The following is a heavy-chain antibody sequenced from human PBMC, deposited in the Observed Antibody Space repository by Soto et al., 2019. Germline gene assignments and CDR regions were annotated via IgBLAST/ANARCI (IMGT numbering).Heavy chain of an antibody. V-gene: IGHV4-59*01. CDR1: GGSISSYY. D-gene: IGHD3-16*01. J-gene: IGHJ6*03. CDR3: ARGEGYAHTPIYYYYYYMDV. CDR2: IYYSGST. Sequence: SETLSLTCTVSGGSISSYYWSWIRQPPGKGLEWIGYIYYSGSTNYNPSLKSRVTISVDTSKNQFSLKLSSVTAADTAVYYCARGEGYAHTPIYYYYYYMDVWGKGTTVT.